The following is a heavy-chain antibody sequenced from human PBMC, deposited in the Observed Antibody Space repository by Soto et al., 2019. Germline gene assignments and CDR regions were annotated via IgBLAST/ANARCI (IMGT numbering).Heavy chain of an antibody. D-gene: IGHD5-18*01. Sequence: GALILSWAASGFTFSSYSMNWVLQAPGKGLEWVSSISSSSSYIYYADSVKGRFTISRDNAKNSLYLQMNSLRAEDTAVYYCARESEGETRRGYSYGTYGMDVRGPGTTVTV. J-gene: IGHJ6*02. V-gene: IGHV3-21*01. CDR2: ISSSSSYI. CDR1: GFTFSSYS. CDR3: ARESEGETRRGYSYGTYGMDV.